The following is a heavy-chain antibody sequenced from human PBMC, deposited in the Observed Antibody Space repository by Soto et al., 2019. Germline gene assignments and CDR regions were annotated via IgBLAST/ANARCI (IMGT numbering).Heavy chain of an antibody. CDR3: AKAWNYVTIDY. CDR1: GFTFSSYG. V-gene: IGHV3-30*18. J-gene: IGHJ4*02. Sequence: QVQLVESGGGVVQPGRSLRLSCAASGFTFSSYGMHWVRQAPGKELEWVAVISYDGSNKYYADSVKGRFTISRDNSKNTLYLQMNSLRAEDTAVYYCAKAWNYVTIDYWGQGTLVTVSS. CDR2: ISYDGSNK. D-gene: IGHD1-7*01.